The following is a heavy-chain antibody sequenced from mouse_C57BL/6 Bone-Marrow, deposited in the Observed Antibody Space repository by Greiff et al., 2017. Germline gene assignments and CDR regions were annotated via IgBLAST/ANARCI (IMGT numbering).Heavy chain of an antibody. CDR2: IHPSDSDT. D-gene: IGHD3-2*02. Sequence: QVQLQQPGAELVKPGASVKVSCKASGYTFTSYWMHWVKQRPGQGLEWIGRIHPSDSDTNYNQKFKGKATLTVDKSSSPAYMQLSSLTSEDSAVYYCEISSGYGDWYFDVWGTGTTVTVSS. CDR3: EISSGYGDWYFDV. J-gene: IGHJ1*03. V-gene: IGHV1-74*01. CDR1: GYTFTSYW.